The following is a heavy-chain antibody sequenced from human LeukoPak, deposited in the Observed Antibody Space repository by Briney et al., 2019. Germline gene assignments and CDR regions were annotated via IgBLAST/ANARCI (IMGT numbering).Heavy chain of an antibody. CDR2: IRSKANSYAT. CDR1: GFTFSGSA. J-gene: IGHJ5*02. D-gene: IGHD6-13*01. Sequence: GGSLRLSCAASGFTFSGSAMHWVRQASGKGLEWVGRIRSKANSYATAYAASVKGRFTISRDDSKNTAYLQMNSLKTGDTAVYYCTRSRGQQLVNWFDPWGQGTLVTVSS. CDR3: TRSRGQQLVNWFDP. V-gene: IGHV3-73*01.